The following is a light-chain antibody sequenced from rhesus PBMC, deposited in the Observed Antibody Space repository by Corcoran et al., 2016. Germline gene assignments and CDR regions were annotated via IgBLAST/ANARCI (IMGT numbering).Light chain of an antibody. J-gene: IGKJ1*01. V-gene: IGKV3-42*01. CDR3: QQGNSIPWT. CDR1: SSVSTS. Sequence: EIVLTQSPTSMAVSQGERVTISCTASSSVSTSYLHWYQQQPGVPPRLLVYRTSSLASGVPARFSGSGSWTSYTLTISSMEAEDAANYYCQQGNSIPWTFGQGTKVEIK. CDR2: RTS.